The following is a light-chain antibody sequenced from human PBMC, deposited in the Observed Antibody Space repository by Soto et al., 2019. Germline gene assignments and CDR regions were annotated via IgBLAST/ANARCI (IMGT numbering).Light chain of an antibody. CDR2: DNN. V-gene: IGLV1-51*01. CDR1: GSNIGSNS. CDR3: GTWESYLSVAV. J-gene: IGLJ2*01. Sequence: QSVLPQPPSVSAAPGQTVTISCSGSGSNIGSNSVSWYQHVPGTAPKLLLYDNNKRPSGIPDRFFGSKSGTSATLGITGLQTADEADYYCGTWESYLSVAVFGGGTKLTVL.